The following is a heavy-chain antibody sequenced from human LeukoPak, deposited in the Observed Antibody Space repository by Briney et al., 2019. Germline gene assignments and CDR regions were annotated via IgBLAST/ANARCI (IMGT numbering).Heavy chain of an antibody. Sequence: GGSLRLSCAASGFTFSSYSMNWVRQAPGKGLEWVSSISSSSSYIYYADSVKGRFTISRDNAKNSLYLQMNSLRAEDTAVYYCARRHMTTVSNFDYWGQGTLVTVSS. CDR2: ISSSSSYI. J-gene: IGHJ4*02. D-gene: IGHD4-17*01. CDR1: GFTFSSYS. CDR3: ARRHMTTVSNFDY. V-gene: IGHV3-21*04.